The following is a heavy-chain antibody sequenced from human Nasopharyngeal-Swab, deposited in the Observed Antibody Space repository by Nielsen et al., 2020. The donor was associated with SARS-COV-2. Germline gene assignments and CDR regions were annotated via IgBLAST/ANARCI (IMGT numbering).Heavy chain of an antibody. CDR1: GFTFSSYG. D-gene: IGHD2-15*01. J-gene: IGHJ3*02. CDR2: IKQDGSEK. V-gene: IGHV3-7*03. Sequence: GGSLRLSCAASGFTFSSYGMHWVRQAPGKGLEWVANIKQDGSEKYYVDSVKGRFTISRDNAKNSLYLQMNSLRAEDTAVYYCARGGVGAFDIWGQGTMVTVSS. CDR3: ARGGVGAFDI.